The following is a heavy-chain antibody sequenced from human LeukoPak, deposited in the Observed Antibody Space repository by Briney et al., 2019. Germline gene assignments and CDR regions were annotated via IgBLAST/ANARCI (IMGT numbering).Heavy chain of an antibody. D-gene: IGHD2-2*01. CDR2: IIPMFATA. J-gene: IGHJ3*02. V-gene: IGHV1-69*05. Sequence: ASVKVSCKASGGTFSNYAISWVRQAPGQGLEWMGGIIPMFATANYVQKFQGRVTITTDESTATSFMELSSLRSEDTAVYYCARGPICSTTRCSPEAFDAFDIWRQGTMVTVST. CDR1: GGTFSNYA. CDR3: ARGPICSTTRCSPEAFDAFDI.